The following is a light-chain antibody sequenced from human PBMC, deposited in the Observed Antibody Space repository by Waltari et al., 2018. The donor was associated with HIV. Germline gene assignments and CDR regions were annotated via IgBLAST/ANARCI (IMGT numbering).Light chain of an antibody. Sequence: QLVLTQSPSASASLGASFKLTCTLSSGHSSYAIAWHQQQPEKGPRYLMKLNSDGSHSKGDGIPDRFSGSSSGAERYLTIPSLQSEDEADYYCQTWGTGIRVFGTGTKVTVL. CDR3: QTWGTGIRV. CDR1: SGHSSYA. J-gene: IGLJ1*01. CDR2: LNSDGSH. V-gene: IGLV4-69*01.